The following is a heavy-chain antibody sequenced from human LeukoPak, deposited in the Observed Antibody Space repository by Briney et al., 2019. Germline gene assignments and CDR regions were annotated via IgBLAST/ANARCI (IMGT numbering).Heavy chain of an antibody. CDR2: ISGSGDST. CDR1: GFTFNNYA. J-gene: IGHJ3*02. D-gene: IGHD3-3*01. Sequence: GGSLRLSCAASGFTFNNYAMNWVRQAPGKGPEWVSIISGSGDSTYYANSVKGRFTISRDNSKNTLYLQMSSLSAEDTAVYYCATDIRWGAFDIWGQGTMVTVSS. CDR3: ATDIRWGAFDI. V-gene: IGHV3-23*01.